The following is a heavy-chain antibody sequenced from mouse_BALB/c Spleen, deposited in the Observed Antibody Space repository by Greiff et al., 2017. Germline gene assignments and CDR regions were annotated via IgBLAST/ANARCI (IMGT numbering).Heavy chain of an antibody. CDR1: GFTSSDYY. Sequence: EVKLVESGGGLVKPGGSLKLSCAASGFTSSDYYMYWVRQTPEKRLEWVATISDGGSYTYYPDSVKGRFTISRDNAKNNLYLQMSSLKSEDTAMYYCAREIYYGNYGYFDYWGQGTTLTVSS. CDR2: ISDGGSYT. J-gene: IGHJ2*01. V-gene: IGHV5-4*02. CDR3: AREIYYGNYGYFDY. D-gene: IGHD2-1*01.